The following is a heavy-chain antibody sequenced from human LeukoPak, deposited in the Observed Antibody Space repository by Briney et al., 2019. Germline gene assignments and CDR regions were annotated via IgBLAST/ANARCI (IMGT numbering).Heavy chain of an antibody. Sequence: SETLSLTCTVSGGSISSYSWSWIRQPPGKGLEWIGYIYYSGSTNCNPSLKSRVTISVDTSKNQFSLKLSSVTAADTAMYYCARGGQQLVDFDYWGQGTLVTVSS. V-gene: IGHV4-59*01. J-gene: IGHJ4*02. CDR2: IYYSGST. CDR1: GGSISSYS. CDR3: ARGGQQLVDFDY. D-gene: IGHD6-13*01.